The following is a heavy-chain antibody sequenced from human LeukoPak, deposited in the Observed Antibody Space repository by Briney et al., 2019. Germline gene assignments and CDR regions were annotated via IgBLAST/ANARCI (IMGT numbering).Heavy chain of an antibody. V-gene: IGHV3-30*14. CDR3: ARGPSGYHNT. Sequence: GGSLRLSCAASGFTFSTYTMHWVRQAPGKGLEWVALISYDGSNTYYADSVKGRFTISRDNSKNTLYLQMNSLRVEDTAIYYCARGPSGYHNTGGQGTLVTVSS. J-gene: IGHJ4*02. D-gene: IGHD5-12*01. CDR2: ISYDGSNT. CDR1: GFTFSTYT.